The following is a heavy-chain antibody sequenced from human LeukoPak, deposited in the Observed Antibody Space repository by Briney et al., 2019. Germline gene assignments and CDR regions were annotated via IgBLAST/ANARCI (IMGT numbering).Heavy chain of an antibody. CDR2: IYPGDSDT. Sequence: GASLQISCKGSGYNFTSYWIGWVRQLPGKGLEWMGIIYPGDSDTRYSPSSQGQVTISADKSISTASLKWSSLKASDTAMYYCARPYSSGWHDAFDIWGQGTMVTVSS. V-gene: IGHV5-51*01. CDR3: ARPYSSGWHDAFDI. J-gene: IGHJ3*02. CDR1: GYNFTSYW. D-gene: IGHD6-19*01.